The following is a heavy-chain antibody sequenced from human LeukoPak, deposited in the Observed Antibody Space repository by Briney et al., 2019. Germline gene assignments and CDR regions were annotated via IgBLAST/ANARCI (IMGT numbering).Heavy chain of an antibody. CDR2: IYTSGST. CDR3: ARDPGYSSSWYYYGMDV. CDR1: GGSISSYY. Sequence: SQTLSLTCTVSGGSISSYYWSWIRQPAGKGLEWIGRIYTSGSTNYNPSLKSRVTMSVDTPKNQFSLKLSSVTAADTAVYYCARDPGYSSSWYYYGMDVWGQGTTVTVSS. D-gene: IGHD6-13*01. V-gene: IGHV4-4*07. J-gene: IGHJ6*02.